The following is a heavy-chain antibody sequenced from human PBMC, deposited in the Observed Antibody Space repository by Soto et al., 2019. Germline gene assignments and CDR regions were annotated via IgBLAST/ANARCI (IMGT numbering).Heavy chain of an antibody. CDR3: ATSRRYSGYDYGY. Sequence: PGESLKISCKGSGYSFTSYWISWVRQMPGKGLEWMGRIDPSDSYTNYSPSFQGHVTISADKSISTAYLQWSSLKASDTAMYYCATSRRYSGYDYGYWGQGTLVTVS. CDR1: GYSFTSYW. J-gene: IGHJ4*02. D-gene: IGHD5-12*01. V-gene: IGHV5-10-1*01. CDR2: IDPSDSYT.